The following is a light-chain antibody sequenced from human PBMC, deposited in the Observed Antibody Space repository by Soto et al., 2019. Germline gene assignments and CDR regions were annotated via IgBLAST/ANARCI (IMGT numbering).Light chain of an antibody. J-gene: IGKJ2*01. CDR1: QSVLYSSNNKNY. Sequence: DIVMTQSPDSLAVSLGERATINCKSSQSVLYSSNNKNYLAWYQQKPGQPPKLLIYWASTRESGVPDRFSGSGSGTDFTLTISSLQAEDVAVYYCQRYYSSPHTFGQRTKLEIK. V-gene: IGKV4-1*01. CDR2: WAS. CDR3: QRYYSSPHT.